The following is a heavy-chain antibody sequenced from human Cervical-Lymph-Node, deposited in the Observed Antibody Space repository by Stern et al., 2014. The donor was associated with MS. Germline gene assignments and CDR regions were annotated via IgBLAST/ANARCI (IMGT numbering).Heavy chain of an antibody. D-gene: IGHD3-16*01. CDR2: INPKNGGT. Sequence: QVQLVQSGAEVKRPGASVKVSCKASGYTFTGYYVHWVRQAPGQGLEWMGRINPKNGGTDYARGFRGRVTVTSDTSINTAYMQLGGLTSADTAVYYCSRSPFPGSHYDGDWFDPGGQGTLVIV. J-gene: IGHJ5*02. CDR3: SRSPFPGSHYDGDWFDP. V-gene: IGHV1-2*06. CDR1: GYTFTGYY.